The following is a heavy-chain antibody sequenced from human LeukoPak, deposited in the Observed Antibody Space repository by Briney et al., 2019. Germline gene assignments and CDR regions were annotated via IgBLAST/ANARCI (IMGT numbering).Heavy chain of an antibody. V-gene: IGHV3-43*02. CDR3: AKAPDYGGTEGVDY. CDR2: ISGDGGTT. CDR1: GFTFYDYA. Sequence: GGSLRLSCAASGFTFYDYAMHWVRQVPGKGLEWVSLISGDGGTTYYADSVKGRFTISRDNSKNSLYLQMNSLRTEDTALYYCAKAPDYGGTEGVDYWGQGTLVTVSS. J-gene: IGHJ4*02. D-gene: IGHD4-23*01.